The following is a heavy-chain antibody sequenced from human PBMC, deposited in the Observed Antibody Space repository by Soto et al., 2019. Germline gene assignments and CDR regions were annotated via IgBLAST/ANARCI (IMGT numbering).Heavy chain of an antibody. CDR3: ARGGWYVDS. CDR1: GVSMNNFY. CDR2: IYYSGST. J-gene: IGHJ4*02. V-gene: IGHV4-59*01. D-gene: IGHD6-19*01. Sequence: SETLSLTCTVSGVSMNNFYWSWIRQPPGKGLEWVGYIYYSGSTNYNPSLKSRVTMSVDTSKNQFSLQLTSVTSADTAVYFCARGGWYVDSWGRGTLVTVS.